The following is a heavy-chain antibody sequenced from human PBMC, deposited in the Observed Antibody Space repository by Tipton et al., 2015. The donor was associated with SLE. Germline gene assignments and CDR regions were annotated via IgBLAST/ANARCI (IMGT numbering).Heavy chain of an antibody. J-gene: IGHJ4*02. D-gene: IGHD1-26*01. CDR3: AGTWELTGFDY. CDR2: ISSSSSYI. V-gene: IGHV3-21*04. Sequence: SLRLSCAASGFTFSSYSMNWARQAPGKGLEWVSSISSSSSYIYYADSVKGRFTISRDNSKNTLYLQMNSLRAEDTAVYYCAGTWELTGFDYWGQGTLVTVSS. CDR1: GFTFSSYS.